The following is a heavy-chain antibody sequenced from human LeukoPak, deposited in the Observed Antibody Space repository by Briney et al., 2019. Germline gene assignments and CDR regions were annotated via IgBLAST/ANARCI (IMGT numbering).Heavy chain of an antibody. CDR3: ARDVRWLSYFDY. V-gene: IGHV3-53*01. D-gene: IGHD5-24*01. CDR1: GFPVSSNY. CDR2: IYRDDTT. J-gene: IGHJ4*02. Sequence: GGSLRLSCAASGFPVSSNYMSWVRQAPGKGLEWVSVIYRDDTTYYADSVKGRFTIFRDNSKNTLYLQMNSLRDDDTAVYYCARDVRWLSYFDYWGQGTLVTVPS.